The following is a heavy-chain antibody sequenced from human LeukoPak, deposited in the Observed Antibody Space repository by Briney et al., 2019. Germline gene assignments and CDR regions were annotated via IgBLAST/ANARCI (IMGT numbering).Heavy chain of an antibody. CDR3: ARRFGPRGVFDI. CDR2: IYPGDSDI. CDR1: GYRFTSYW. Sequence: GEALKISGKGSGYRFTSYWIGGVRQWPGKGLDWTGIIYPGDSDIRYSPSFQRQVTISADKSISTAYLQWRSLKASDTALYYCARRFGPRGVFDIWGQGTMVTVSS. D-gene: IGHD2-8*01. J-gene: IGHJ3*02. V-gene: IGHV5-51*01.